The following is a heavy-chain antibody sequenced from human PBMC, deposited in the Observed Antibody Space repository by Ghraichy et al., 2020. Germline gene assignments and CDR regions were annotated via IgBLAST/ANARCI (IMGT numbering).Heavy chain of an antibody. CDR2: ISGGGGST. Sequence: GGSLRLSCAASGFTFGTYAMSWVRQAPGKGLEWVSAISGGGGSTYYADSVKGRFTISRDNSENTLYVQVNSLRAEDTAVYYCAKGELATTRRYFDYWGQGPLVTVSS. CDR3: AKGELATTRRYFDY. CDR1: GFTFGTYA. V-gene: IGHV3-23*01. D-gene: IGHD5-24*01. J-gene: IGHJ4*02.